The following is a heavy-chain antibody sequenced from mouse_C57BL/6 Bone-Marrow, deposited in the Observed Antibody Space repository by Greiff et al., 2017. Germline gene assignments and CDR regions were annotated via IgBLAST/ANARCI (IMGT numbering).Heavy chain of an antibody. J-gene: IGHJ2*01. CDR3: SRDDGYFFEY. D-gene: IGHD2-3*01. V-gene: IGHV1-76*01. Sequence: VQLQQSGAEVVRPGASVKLSCKASGYTFTDHYINWVKQRPGQGLEWIARIYPGSGSTNYNEKFKGKATLTAEKSSNTAYMQLSRLTSEDSAVYVCSRDDGYFFEYWGQGTTLTVSS. CDR2: IYPGSGST. CDR1: GYTFTDHY.